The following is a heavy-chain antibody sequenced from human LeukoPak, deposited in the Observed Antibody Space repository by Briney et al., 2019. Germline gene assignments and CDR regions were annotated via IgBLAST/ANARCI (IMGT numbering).Heavy chain of an antibody. V-gene: IGHV3-30*04. CDR1: GFTFSSYA. CDR2: ISYDGSNK. Sequence: GGSLRLSCAASGFTFSSYAMHWVRQAPGKGLEWVAVISYDGSNKYYADSVKGRFTISRDNSKNTLYLQMNSLRAEDTAVYYCAREIIRGYDFLGAFDIWGQGTMVTVSS. J-gene: IGHJ3*02. D-gene: IGHD3-3*01. CDR3: AREIIRGYDFLGAFDI.